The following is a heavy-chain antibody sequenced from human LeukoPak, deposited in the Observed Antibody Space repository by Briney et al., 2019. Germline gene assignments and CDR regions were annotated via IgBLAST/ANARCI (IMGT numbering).Heavy chain of an antibody. Sequence: ASVNVSCMASGYTFTSYYMHWLRQAAGQGREGMGIINPSGGSTSYAQKFQGRVTMTRDTSTSRVYMELSSLRSEDTAVYYCAIKGAVAGHQNYFDYWGQGTLVTVSP. D-gene: IGHD6-19*01. V-gene: IGHV1-46*01. J-gene: IGHJ4*02. CDR3: AIKGAVAGHQNYFDY. CDR1: GYTFTSYY. CDR2: INPSGGST.